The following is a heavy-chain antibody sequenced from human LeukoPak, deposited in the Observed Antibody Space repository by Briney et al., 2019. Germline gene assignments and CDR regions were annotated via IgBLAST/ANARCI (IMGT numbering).Heavy chain of an antibody. CDR3: ARYRGVIPDAFDI. Sequence: SETLSLTCVVSGGFISSGGYSWSWIRQPPGKGLEWIGYIYYSGSTNYNPSLKSRVTISVDTSKNQFSLKLSSVTAADTAVYYCARYRGVIPDAFDIWGQGTMVTVSS. J-gene: IGHJ3*02. D-gene: IGHD3-10*01. V-gene: IGHV4-61*08. CDR2: IYYSGST. CDR1: GGFISSGGYS.